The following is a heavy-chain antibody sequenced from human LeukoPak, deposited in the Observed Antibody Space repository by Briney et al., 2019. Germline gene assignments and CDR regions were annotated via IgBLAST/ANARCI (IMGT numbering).Heavy chain of an antibody. D-gene: IGHD2-2*01. CDR3: AKQRARRQLHPPTWFDP. CDR1: GGSISSYY. V-gene: IGHV4-59*08. CDR2: IYYSGST. Sequence: SETLSLTCTVSGGSISSYYWSWIRQPPGRGLEWIGYIYYSGSTNYNPSLKSRVTISVDTSKNQFSLKLSSVTAADTAVYYCAKQRARRQLHPPTWFDPWGQGTLVTVSS. J-gene: IGHJ5*02.